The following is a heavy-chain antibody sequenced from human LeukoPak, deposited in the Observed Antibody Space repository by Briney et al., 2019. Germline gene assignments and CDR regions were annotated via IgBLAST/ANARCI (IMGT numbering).Heavy chain of an antibody. CDR3: ARGPNSNWSGLDF. CDR2: ISPTGSTT. V-gene: IGHV3-74*01. Sequence: GGALRLSCTAYGFSFSVHWMHWARHLPGKGLVWVSRISPTGSTTSYADSVKGRFTVSRDNAKNTLYLQVNNLRAEDTAVYYCARGPNSNWSGLDFWGQGTLLTVSS. CDR1: GFSFSVHW. J-gene: IGHJ4*02. D-gene: IGHD6-6*01.